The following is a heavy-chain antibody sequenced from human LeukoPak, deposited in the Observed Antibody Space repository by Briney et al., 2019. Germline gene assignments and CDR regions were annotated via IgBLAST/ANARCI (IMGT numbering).Heavy chain of an antibody. CDR2: ISAYNGDT. D-gene: IGHD6-13*01. CDR1: GGTFSSYA. CDR3: ARSLLIVPAASSEHDGFEM. Sequence: VASVKVSCKASGGTFSSYAISWVRQAPGQGLEWMGWISAYNGDTTYTENLQGRVTMTTDTSTTTSYMELRNLTSDDTAIYYCARSLLIVPAASSEHDGFEMWGQGTLVTVSS. J-gene: IGHJ3*02. V-gene: IGHV1-18*01.